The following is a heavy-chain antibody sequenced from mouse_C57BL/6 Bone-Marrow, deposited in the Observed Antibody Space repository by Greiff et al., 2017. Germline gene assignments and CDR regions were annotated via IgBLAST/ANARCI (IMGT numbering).Heavy chain of an antibody. CDR2: IYPGDGDT. D-gene: IGHD1-1*01. Sequence: QVQLQQSGPELVKPGASVKISCKASGYAFSSSWMNWVKQRPGKGLEWIGRIYPGDGDTNYNGKFKGKATLTADKSSSTAYMQLSSLTSEDSAVYFCVRRFLRYSYAMDYWGQGTSATVSS. J-gene: IGHJ4*01. V-gene: IGHV1-82*01. CDR1: GYAFSSSW. CDR3: VRRFLRYSYAMDY.